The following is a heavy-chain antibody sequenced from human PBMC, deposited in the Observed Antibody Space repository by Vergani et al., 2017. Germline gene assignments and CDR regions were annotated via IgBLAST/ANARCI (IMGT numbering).Heavy chain of an antibody. J-gene: IGHJ6*03. CDR1: GFTFISYA. CDR3: ARENTGIAARPNLHYYYYYMDV. V-gene: IGHV3-30-3*01. CDR2: ISYDGSNK. D-gene: IGHD6-6*01. Sequence: QVQLVESGGGVVQPGRSLRLSCAASGFTFISYAMHWVRQAPGKGLEWVAVISYDGSNKYYADSVKGRFTISRDNSKNTLYLQMNSLRAEDTAVYYCARENTGIAARPNLHYYYYYMDVWGKGTTVTVSS.